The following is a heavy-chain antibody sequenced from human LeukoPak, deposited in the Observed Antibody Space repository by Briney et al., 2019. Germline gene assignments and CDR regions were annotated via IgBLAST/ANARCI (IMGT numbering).Heavy chain of an antibody. D-gene: IGHD5-18*01. Sequence: SETLSPTCTVSGGSISSYYWSWIRQPPGKGLEWIGYIYTSGSTNYNPSLKSRITISVDTSKNQFSLKLSSVTAADTAVYYCARHSRPNTAMDPFDYWGQGTLVTVSS. CDR2: IYTSGST. J-gene: IGHJ4*02. V-gene: IGHV4-4*09. CDR1: GGSISSYY. CDR3: ARHSRPNTAMDPFDY.